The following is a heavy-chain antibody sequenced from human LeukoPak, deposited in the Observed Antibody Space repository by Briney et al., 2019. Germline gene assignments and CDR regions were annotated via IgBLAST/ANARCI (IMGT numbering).Heavy chain of an antibody. Sequence: SETLSLTCAVYGVSFSGYYWSWIRQPPGKGLEWIGEINHSGSTNYNPSLKSRVTISVDTSKNQFSLKLSSVTAADTAVYYCARIGGFWRGYYRSTYYFDYWGQGTLVTVSS. J-gene: IGHJ4*02. V-gene: IGHV4-34*01. CDR2: INHSGST. CDR3: ARIGGFWRGYYRSTYYFDY. D-gene: IGHD3-3*01. CDR1: GVSFSGYY.